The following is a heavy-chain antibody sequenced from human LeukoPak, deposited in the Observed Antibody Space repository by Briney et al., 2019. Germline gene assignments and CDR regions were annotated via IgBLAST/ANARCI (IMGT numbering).Heavy chain of an antibody. V-gene: IGHV1-8*01. D-gene: IGHD3-22*01. J-gene: IGHJ5*02. CDR2: MNPNSGNT. CDR3: ARRSSGYYYLYNWFDP. Sequence: GASVKVSCKASGYTFTSYDINWVRQATGQGLEWMAWMNPNSGNTGYAQKFQGRVTMTRNTSISTAYMELSSLRSEDTAVYYCARRSSGYYYLYNWFDPRGQGTLVTVSS. CDR1: GYTFTSYD.